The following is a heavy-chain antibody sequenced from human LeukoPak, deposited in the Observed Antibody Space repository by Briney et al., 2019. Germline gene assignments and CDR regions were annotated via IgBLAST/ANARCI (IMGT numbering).Heavy chain of an antibody. CDR2: IKSKTDGGTT. D-gene: IGHD3-3*01. J-gene: IGHJ6*03. CDR3: TTERFLDYYYYYMDV. Sequence: GGSLRLSCAASGFTFSNAWMSWVRQAPGKGLEWVGRIKSKTDGGTTDYAAPVKGRFTISRDDSKNTLYLQMNSLKTEDTAVYYCTTERFLDYYYYYMDVWGKGTTVTVSS. V-gene: IGHV3-15*01. CDR1: GFTFSNAW.